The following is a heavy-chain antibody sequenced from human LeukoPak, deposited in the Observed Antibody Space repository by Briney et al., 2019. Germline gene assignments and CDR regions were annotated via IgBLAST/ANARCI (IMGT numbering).Heavy chain of an antibody. CDR3: AREGRDGYNYGYYYGMDV. D-gene: IGHD5-24*01. J-gene: IGHJ6*02. Sequence: PGGSLRLSCAASGFTFSSYEMNWVRQAPGKGLEWVSYISSSGSTIYYADSVKGRFTISRDNAKNSLYLQMNSLRAEDTAVYYCAREGRDGYNYGYYYGMDVWGQGTTVTVSS. CDR2: ISSSGSTI. V-gene: IGHV3-48*03. CDR1: GFTFSSYE.